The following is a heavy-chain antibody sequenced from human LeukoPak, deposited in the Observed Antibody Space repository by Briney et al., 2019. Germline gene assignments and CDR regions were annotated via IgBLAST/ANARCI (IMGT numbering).Heavy chain of an antibody. Sequence: PGGSLRLSCAASGFTFSSSWMQWVRQAPGKGLVWVSRINPDGSSTAYADSVKGRFTISRDNAKNTLYLQVNSLRAEDTAVYYCARGLVGDSDFWGQGTLVTVSS. J-gene: IGHJ4*02. CDR1: GFTFSSSW. CDR3: ARGLVGDSDF. D-gene: IGHD1-26*01. CDR2: INPDGSST. V-gene: IGHV3-74*01.